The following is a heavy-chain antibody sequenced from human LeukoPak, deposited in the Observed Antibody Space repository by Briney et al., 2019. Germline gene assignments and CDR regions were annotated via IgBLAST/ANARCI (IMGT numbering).Heavy chain of an antibody. J-gene: IGHJ6*03. D-gene: IGHD6-13*01. V-gene: IGHV3-15*01. Sequence: GGSLRLSCAASGFTFSNAWMSWVRQAPGKGLELVGRIKSKTDGGTTDYAAPVKGRFTISRDDSKNTLYLQMNSLKTEDTAVYYCTVGYSSSWYYYYYMDVWGKGTTVTVSS. CDR2: IKSKTDGGTT. CDR3: TVGYSSSWYYYYYMDV. CDR1: GFTFSNAW.